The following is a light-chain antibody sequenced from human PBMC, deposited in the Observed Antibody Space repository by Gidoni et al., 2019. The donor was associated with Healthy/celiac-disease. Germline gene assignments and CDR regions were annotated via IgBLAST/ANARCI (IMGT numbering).Light chain of an antibody. CDR1: QSIINY. J-gene: IGKJ1*01. Sequence: DIQMPQSPSSLSASVGDRVPITCRASQSIINYLNWYQQKPGKAPKLLIYAASSLQSGVPSRFSGSGSGTDVTLTISSLQPEDFATYYCQQSYRTPRTFGQGTKVEIK. V-gene: IGKV1-39*01. CDR2: AAS. CDR3: QQSYRTPRT.